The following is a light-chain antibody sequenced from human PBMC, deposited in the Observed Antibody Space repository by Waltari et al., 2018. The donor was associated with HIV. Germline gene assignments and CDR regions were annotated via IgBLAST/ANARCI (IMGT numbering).Light chain of an antibody. J-gene: IGLJ1*01. Sequence: QSVLTQPPSVSGTPGQRVPTSCSGASSNLGSNTVTWYQHLPGAAPKVLIYTDDTRPSGVPDRFSGSKSGTSASLAISGLQSEDEAVYYCAAWDDSLDHVFGTGTKVSLL. CDR1: SSNLGSNT. V-gene: IGLV1-44*01. CDR3: AAWDDSLDHV. CDR2: TDD.